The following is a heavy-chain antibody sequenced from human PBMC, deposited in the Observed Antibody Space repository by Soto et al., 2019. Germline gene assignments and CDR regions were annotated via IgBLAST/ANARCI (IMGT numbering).Heavy chain of an antibody. J-gene: IGHJ4*02. CDR2: IRNKANNYAT. CDR3: TREKRYYNNLTSFYFDN. CDR1: GFTFSDYY. D-gene: IGHD3-10*01. V-gene: IGHV3-72*01. Sequence: EVQLVQSGGGLVQPGGSLRLSCAASGFTFSDYYMDWVRRAPGKGLEWVGRIRNKANNYATEYAASLKGRVTYSRDDSENSLYLQMNSLETEDTAVYWCTREKRYYNNLTSFYFDNWGQGTLLTVSS.